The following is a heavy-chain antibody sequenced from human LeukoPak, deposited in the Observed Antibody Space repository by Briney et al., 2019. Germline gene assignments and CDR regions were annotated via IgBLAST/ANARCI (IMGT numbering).Heavy chain of an antibody. J-gene: IGHJ4*02. V-gene: IGHV1-2*02. D-gene: IGHD3-9*01. CDR3: AKTHWAYSTGPLFDY. Sequence: ASVKVSCKASGYTFTGYYMHWVRQAPGQGLEWMGWISPNSGGTNYAQKFQGRVTMTRDTSISTAYMELSRLRSDDTAVYYCAKTHWAYSTGPLFDYWGQGTLVTVSS. CDR1: GYTFTGYY. CDR2: ISPNSGGT.